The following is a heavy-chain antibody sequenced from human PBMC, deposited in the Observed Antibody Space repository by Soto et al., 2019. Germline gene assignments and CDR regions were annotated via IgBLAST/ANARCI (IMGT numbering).Heavy chain of an antibody. CDR3: ASHVGSTGGNYYDGMDV. CDR2: INAGNGNT. J-gene: IGHJ6*02. D-gene: IGHD5-12*01. CDR1: GYTFTSYA. Sequence: ASVKVSCKASGYTFTSYAMHWVRQAPGQRLEWMGWINAGNGNTKYSQKFQGRVTITRDTSASTAYMELSSLRSEDTAVYYCASHVGSTGGNYYDGMDVWGQGTTVTVS. V-gene: IGHV1-3*01.